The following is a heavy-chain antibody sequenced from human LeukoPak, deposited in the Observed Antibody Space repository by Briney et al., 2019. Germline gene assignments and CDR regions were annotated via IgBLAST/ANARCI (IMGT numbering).Heavy chain of an antibody. D-gene: IGHD3-22*01. CDR3: AKDPNPYYDSSGTFDY. CDR2: ISSSSSYI. Sequence: GGSLRLSCAASGFTFSSYSMNWVRQAPGKGMEWVSSISSSSSYIYYADSVKGRFTISRDNAKNSLYLQMNSLRAEDTAVYYCAKDPNPYYDSSGTFDYWGQGTLVTVSS. V-gene: IGHV3-21*01. CDR1: GFTFSSYS. J-gene: IGHJ4*02.